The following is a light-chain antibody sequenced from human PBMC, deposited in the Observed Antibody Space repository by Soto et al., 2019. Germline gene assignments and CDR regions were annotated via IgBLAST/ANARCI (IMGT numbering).Light chain of an antibody. J-gene: IGKJ3*01. CDR1: QSVLYSSNNKNY. CDR3: QQYYSTPFT. CDR2: WAS. V-gene: IGKV4-1*01. Sequence: DIVMIQSPDSLAVSLGERATINCKSSQSVLYSSNNKNYLAWYQQKPGQPPKLLIYWASTRESGVPDRFSGSGSGTDFTLTISSLQAEDVAVYSCQQYYSTPFTFGPGTKVGIK.